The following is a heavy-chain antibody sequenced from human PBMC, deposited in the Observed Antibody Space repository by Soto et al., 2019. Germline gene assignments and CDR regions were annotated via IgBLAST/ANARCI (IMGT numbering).Heavy chain of an antibody. Sequence: EVQLLESGGGLVQPGGSLRLSCAASGFTFSSYAMSWVRQAPGKGLEWVSAISGSGGSTYYADSVKGRFTISRDNSKNTLYLQMNSLRAEDTAVYYCAKLPRGLRFPNYYFDYWGQGTLVTVSS. J-gene: IGHJ4*02. D-gene: IGHD5-12*01. CDR1: GFTFSSYA. V-gene: IGHV3-23*01. CDR3: AKLPRGLRFPNYYFDY. CDR2: ISGSGGST.